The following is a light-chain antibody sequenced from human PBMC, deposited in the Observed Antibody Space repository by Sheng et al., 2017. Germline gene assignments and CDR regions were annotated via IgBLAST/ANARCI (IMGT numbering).Light chain of an antibody. CDR2: SNN. CDR1: SSNIGSNT. Sequence: QSVLTQPPSASGTPGQRVTMSCSGSSSNIGSNTVNWYQQLPGTAPKLLIYSNNHRPSGVPDRLSGSKSGTSASLAISGLQSEDEADYYCATWDDSLNVVLFGGGTKLTVL. CDR3: ATWDDSLNVVL. J-gene: IGLJ2*01. V-gene: IGLV1-44*01.